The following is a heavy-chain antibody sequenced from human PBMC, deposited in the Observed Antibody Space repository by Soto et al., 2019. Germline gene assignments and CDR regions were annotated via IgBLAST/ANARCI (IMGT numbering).Heavy chain of an antibody. CDR3: VKDVRPYSSSWSCFDY. Sequence: EVQLVESGGGLVQPGGSLRVSCSASGFTFSSYAMHWVRQAPGKGLEFVSVISSNGGSTYYADSVKGRFTISRDKSKNTLYLQMSSVRAEDAAVYYCVKDVRPYSSSWSCFDYWGQGTLVTVSS. D-gene: IGHD6-13*01. J-gene: IGHJ4*02. CDR2: ISSNGGST. CDR1: GFTFSSYA. V-gene: IGHV3-64D*06.